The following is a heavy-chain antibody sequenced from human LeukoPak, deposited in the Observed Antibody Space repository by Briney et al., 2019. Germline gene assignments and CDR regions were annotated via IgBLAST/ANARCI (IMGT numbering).Heavy chain of an antibody. CDR3: AKVGFWSGYYALYYFDY. J-gene: IGHJ4*02. CDR1: GGSMNSYY. D-gene: IGHD3-3*01. Sequence: PSETLSLTCTVSGGSMNSYYWSWIRQPAGKGLEWIGRIYSSGATNYNPSLKSRATMSLDTSKNQFSLKLSSVTAADTAVYYCAKVGFWSGYYALYYFDYWGQGALVTVSS. V-gene: IGHV4-4*07. CDR2: IYSSGAT.